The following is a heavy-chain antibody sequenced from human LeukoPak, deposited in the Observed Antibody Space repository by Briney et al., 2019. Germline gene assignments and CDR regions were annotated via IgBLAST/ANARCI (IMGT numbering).Heavy chain of an antibody. CDR1: GFTFSSYS. Sequence: KPGGSLRLSCAASGFTFSSYSMNWVRQAPGKGLEWVSSISSNSRYTYYADSVKGRFTISRDNAKSSLYLQMNSLRAEDTAVYFCANSYTVTTSPFDYWGQGTLVSVSS. CDR3: ANSYTVTTSPFDY. CDR2: ISSNSRYT. J-gene: IGHJ4*02. D-gene: IGHD4-17*01. V-gene: IGHV3-21*04.